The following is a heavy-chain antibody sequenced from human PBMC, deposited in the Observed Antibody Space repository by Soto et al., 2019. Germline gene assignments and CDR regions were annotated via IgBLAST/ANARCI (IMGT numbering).Heavy chain of an antibody. J-gene: IGHJ4*02. CDR2: ISAYNGNT. V-gene: IGHV1-18*01. Sequence: ASVKVSCKASGYTFTSYGISWVRQAPGQGLEWMGWISAYNGNTNYAQKLQGRVTMTTDTSTSTAYMELRSLRSDDTAVYYWASLGGSGYDEHYYFDYWGQGTLVTVSP. CDR1: GYTFTSYG. CDR3: ASLGGSGYDEHYYFDY. D-gene: IGHD3-3*01.